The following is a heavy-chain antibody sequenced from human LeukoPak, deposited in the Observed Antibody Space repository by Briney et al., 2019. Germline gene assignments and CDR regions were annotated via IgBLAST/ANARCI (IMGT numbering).Heavy chain of an antibody. CDR1: GFTFSSYW. J-gene: IGHJ3*02. CDR2: IKQDGSEK. V-gene: IGHV3-7*01. CDR3: AREGGNDAFDI. Sequence: PGGSLRLSCAASGFTFSSYWMTWVRQAPGKGLEWVANIKQDGSEKYYVDSVKGRFTISRDNAKNSLYLQMNSLRAEDTAVYYCAREGGNDAFDIWGQGTMVTVSS. D-gene: IGHD4-23*01.